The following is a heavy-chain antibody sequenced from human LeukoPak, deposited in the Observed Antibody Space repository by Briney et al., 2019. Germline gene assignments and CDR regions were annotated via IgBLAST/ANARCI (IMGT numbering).Heavy chain of an antibody. CDR2: IYSSGST. CDR1: GGSISSYY. D-gene: IGHD2-15*01. J-gene: IGHJ6*02. Sequence: SETLSLTCTVSGGSISSYYWTWIRQPPGKGLEWLGYIYSSGSTNYNPSLKGRVTISVDTSKNQFSLKLSSVTAADTAVYYCARTLLGYCSGGSCHYYYGMDVWGQGTTVTVSS. V-gene: IGHV4-59*08. CDR3: ARTLLGYCSGGSCHYYYGMDV.